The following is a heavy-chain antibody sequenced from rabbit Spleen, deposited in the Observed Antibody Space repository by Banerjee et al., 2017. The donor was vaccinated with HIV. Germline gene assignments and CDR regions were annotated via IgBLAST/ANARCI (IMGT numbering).Heavy chain of an antibody. V-gene: IGHV1S69*01. J-gene: IGHJ4*02. CDR3: ARVNAVYDGGPGDGYYDFNI. D-gene: IGHD1-1*01. CDR2: ISYGGGT. Sequence: QPLEESGGRLVTPGTPLTITCTASGFTLNSNAMSWVRQAPGKGLEWIGIISYGGGTYFATWAKGRFAISKTSTTVDLKITSPTTEDTATYFCARVNAVYDGGPGDGYYDFNIWGQGTLVTVS. CDR1: GFTLNSNA.